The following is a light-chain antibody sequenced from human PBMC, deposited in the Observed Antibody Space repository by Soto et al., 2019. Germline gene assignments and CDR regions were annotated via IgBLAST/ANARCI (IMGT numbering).Light chain of an antibody. CDR3: SAYTARSTLV. J-gene: IGLJ3*02. CDR1: MRDVGAYNL. Sequence: QPVLAQPASGSGCAGQSITISCSGTMRDVGAYNLVSWYQQHPGTAPKLIIYEVRNRPSGISSRFSGSRSGNTASLTISGLQSEDEGDYYCSAYTARSTLVFGGGTKVTVL. V-gene: IGLV2-14*01. CDR2: EVR.